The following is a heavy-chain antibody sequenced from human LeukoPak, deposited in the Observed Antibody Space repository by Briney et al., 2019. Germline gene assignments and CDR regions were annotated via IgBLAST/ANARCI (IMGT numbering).Heavy chain of an antibody. CDR3: ARVGVTFGGVILYYFDY. V-gene: IGHV3-53*01. Sequence: GGSLRLSCAASGFTVSSNYMSWVRQAPGKGLEWGSVIYSGDSTYYEDSVKGRFTISRDKSKNTLYLQMNSLRAEDTAVYYCARVGVTFGGVILYYFDYWGQGTLVTVSS. D-gene: IGHD3-16*01. J-gene: IGHJ4*02. CDR2: IYSGDST. CDR1: GFTVSSNY.